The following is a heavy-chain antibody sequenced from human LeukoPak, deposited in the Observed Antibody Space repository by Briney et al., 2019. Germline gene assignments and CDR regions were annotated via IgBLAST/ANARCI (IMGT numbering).Heavy chain of an antibody. CDR1: GFTFSNYW. Sequence: GGSLRLSCVASGFTFSNYWMHWVRQPPGKGLVWVSRIYVDGRTTNYADSVKGRFTISRDNAKDTVYLEMNSLSVEDTATYYCIRDFRSADLWGQGTLVTVTS. J-gene: IGHJ5*02. CDR3: IRDFRSADL. CDR2: IYVDGRTT. V-gene: IGHV3-74*01.